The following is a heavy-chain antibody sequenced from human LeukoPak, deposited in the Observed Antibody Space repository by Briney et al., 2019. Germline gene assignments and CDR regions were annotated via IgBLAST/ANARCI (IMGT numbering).Heavy chain of an antibody. CDR2: IYYSGST. Sequence: SETLSLTCTVSGGSISSSSYYWGWTRQPPGKGLEWIGSIYYSGSTYYNPSLKSRVTISVDTSKNQFSLKLSSVTAADTAVYYCARDPGGSSGYYPMSFDYWGQGTLVTVSS. J-gene: IGHJ4*02. D-gene: IGHD3-22*01. CDR3: ARDPGGSSGYYPMSFDY. V-gene: IGHV4-39*07. CDR1: GGSISSSSYY.